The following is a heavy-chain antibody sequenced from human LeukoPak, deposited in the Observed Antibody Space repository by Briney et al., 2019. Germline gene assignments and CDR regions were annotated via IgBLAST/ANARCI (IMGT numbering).Heavy chain of an antibody. CDR3: ARDYGGSSPFDY. J-gene: IGHJ4*02. D-gene: IGHD4-23*01. CDR2: ISSSGSTI. V-gene: IGHV3-48*03. Sequence: GGSLRLSCAASGFTFSSYEMNWVRQAPGKGLAWVSYISSSGSTIYYADSVKGRFTISRDNAKNSLYLQMNSLRAEDTAVYYCARDYGGSSPFDYWGQGTLVTVSS. CDR1: GFTFSSYE.